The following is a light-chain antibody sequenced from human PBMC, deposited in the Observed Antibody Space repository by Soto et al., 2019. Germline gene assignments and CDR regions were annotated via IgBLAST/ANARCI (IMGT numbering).Light chain of an antibody. J-gene: IGLJ2*01. Sequence: QSALTQPASVSGSPGQSITISCTGTSSDGGSYNLVSWYQQHPGKAPKIMIYEGSKRPSGVSNRFSGSKSGNTASLTISGLQAEDAADYYCCSYAGSSTFDVVFGGGTKLTVL. V-gene: IGLV2-23*03. CDR1: SSDGGSYNL. CDR3: CSYAGSSTFDVV. CDR2: EGS.